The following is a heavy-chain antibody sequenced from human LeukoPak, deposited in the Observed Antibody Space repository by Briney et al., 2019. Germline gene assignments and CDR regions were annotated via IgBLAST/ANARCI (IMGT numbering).Heavy chain of an antibody. CDR1: GFTFSSYG. J-gene: IGHJ4*02. D-gene: IGHD6-19*01. CDR2: ISYDGSNK. V-gene: IGHV3-30*18. CDR3: AKDSSGWPFDY. Sequence: GRSLRLSCAASGFTFSSYGMHRVRQAPGKGLEWVAVISYDGSNKYYADSVKGRFTISRDNSKNTLYLQMNSLRAEDTAVYYCAKDSSGWPFDYWGQGTLVTVSS.